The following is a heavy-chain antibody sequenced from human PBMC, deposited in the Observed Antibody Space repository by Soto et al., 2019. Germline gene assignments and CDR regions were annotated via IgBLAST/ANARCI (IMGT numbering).Heavy chain of an antibody. J-gene: IGHJ4*02. D-gene: IGHD2-2*01. CDR3: VKSLGVVVVPAAYEPGPFDY. CDR2: ISSNGGST. CDR1: GFTFSSYA. V-gene: IGHV3-64D*06. Sequence: LRLSCAASGFTFSSYAMIWVRQAPGKGLEWVSGISSNGGSTYYADSVKGRFTISRDNSKNTLYLQMSSLRAEDTAVYYCVKSLGVVVVPAAYEPGPFDYWGQGTLVTVSS.